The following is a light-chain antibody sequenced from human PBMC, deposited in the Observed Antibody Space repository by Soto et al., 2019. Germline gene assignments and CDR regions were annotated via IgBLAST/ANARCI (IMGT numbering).Light chain of an antibody. CDR2: RVS. CDR3: MQGTYRRT. V-gene: IGKV2-30*02. Sequence: DIVMTQSPLSLPVTLGQPASISCRSSQSLVHGDGNTYLNWYLQRPGQSPMRLIYRVSNRDSGVPDRFSGSGSGTDFTLKISRVEAEDVGVYYCMQGTYRRTFGQGTKVEIK. J-gene: IGKJ1*01. CDR1: QSLVHGDGNTY.